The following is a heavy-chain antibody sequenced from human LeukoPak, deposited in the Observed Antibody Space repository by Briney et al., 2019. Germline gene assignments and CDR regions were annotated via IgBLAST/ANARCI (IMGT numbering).Heavy chain of an antibody. Sequence: GGSPRLSCAASGFTFRNAWMSWVRQAPGKRLEWVGRIKSQVDGGTTDYAAPVKGRFTISRDNSKNTLSLQMGSLRPEDMAVYYCARGEGGGSWYFLDYWGQGTLVTVSS. CDR1: GFTFRNAW. J-gene: IGHJ4*02. V-gene: IGHV3-15*01. CDR2: IKSQVDGGTT. D-gene: IGHD6-13*01. CDR3: ARGEGGGSWYFLDY.